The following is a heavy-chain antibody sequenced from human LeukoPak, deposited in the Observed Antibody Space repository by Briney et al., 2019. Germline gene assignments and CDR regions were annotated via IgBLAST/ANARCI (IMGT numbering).Heavy chain of an antibody. CDR1: GYSFANYW. CDR2: IYPGDSDT. Sequence: GESLKISCQAFGYSFANYWIAWVRQMPGKGLEWIGNIYPGDSDTRYSPSFQGQVTISADKSTNTAYLQWSRLKASDTAMYYCARGREFHRRSFDSWGQGTLFTVSS. J-gene: IGHJ4*02. D-gene: IGHD3-10*01. V-gene: IGHV5-51*01. CDR3: ARGREFHRRSFDS.